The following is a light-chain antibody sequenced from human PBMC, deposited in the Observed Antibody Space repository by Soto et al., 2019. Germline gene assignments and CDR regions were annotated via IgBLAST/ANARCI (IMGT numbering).Light chain of an antibody. Sequence: EIVLTQSPATLSLSPGERATLSCRASQSVSSYLAWYQQKPGQAPRLLIYDASNRATGIPARFSGSGSGTDFTLTITSLQPEDFATYYCQQSYSTLRTFGQGTKVEIK. V-gene: IGKV3-11*01. J-gene: IGKJ1*01. CDR3: QQSYSTLRT. CDR2: DAS. CDR1: QSVSSY.